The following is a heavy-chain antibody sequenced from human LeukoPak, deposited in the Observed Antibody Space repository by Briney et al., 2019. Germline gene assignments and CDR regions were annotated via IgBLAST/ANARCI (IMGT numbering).Heavy chain of an antibody. J-gene: IGHJ6*02. CDR2: FDPEDGET. CDR1: GYTLTELS. V-gene: IGHV1-24*01. Sequence: APVKVSCKVSGYTLTELSMHWVRQAPGKGLEWMGGFDPEDGETIYAQKFQGRVTMTEDTSTDTAYMELSSLRSEDTAVYYCATRGFSSGYLSMDVWGQGTTVTVSS. CDR3: ATRGFSSGYLSMDV. D-gene: IGHD6-19*01.